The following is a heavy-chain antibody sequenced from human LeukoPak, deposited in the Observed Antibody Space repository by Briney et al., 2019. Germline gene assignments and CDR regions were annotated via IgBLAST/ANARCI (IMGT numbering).Heavy chain of an antibody. CDR2: IKSKTDGGTT. D-gene: IGHD1-14*01. Sequence: GGSLRLPCAASGFTFSNAWMSWVRQAPGKGLEWVGRIKSKTDGGTTDYAAPVKGRFTMSRDDSKNTLYLQVNSLKTEDTAVYYCATYKGYFDYWGQGTLVTVSS. V-gene: IGHV3-15*01. J-gene: IGHJ4*02. CDR3: ATYKGYFDY. CDR1: GFTFSNAW.